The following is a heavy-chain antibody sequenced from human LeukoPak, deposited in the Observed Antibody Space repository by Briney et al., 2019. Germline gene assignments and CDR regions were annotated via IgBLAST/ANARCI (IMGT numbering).Heavy chain of an antibody. J-gene: IGHJ4*02. CDR3: ARRVDYGDYAGASDY. Sequence: GGSLRLSCAASGFTFSSYSMNWVRQAPGKGLEWVSSISSSSSYIYYADSVKGRFTISRDNAKNSLYLQMNSLRAEDTAVYYCARRVDYGDYAGASDYWGQGTLVTVSS. D-gene: IGHD4-17*01. V-gene: IGHV3-21*01. CDR1: GFTFSSYS. CDR2: ISSSSSYI.